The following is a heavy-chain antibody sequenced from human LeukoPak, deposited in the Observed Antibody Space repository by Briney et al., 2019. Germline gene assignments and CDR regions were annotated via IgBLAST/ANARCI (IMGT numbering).Heavy chain of an antibody. Sequence: ASVKVSYKASGYTFTGYYMHWVRQAPGQGLEWMGWINPNSGGTNYAQKFQGRVTMTRDTSISTAYMELSRLRSDDTAVYYCASSYGSGSYEIDYWGQGTLVTVSS. D-gene: IGHD3-10*01. CDR1: GYTFTGYY. V-gene: IGHV1-2*02. J-gene: IGHJ4*02. CDR3: ASSYGSGSYEIDY. CDR2: INPNSGGT.